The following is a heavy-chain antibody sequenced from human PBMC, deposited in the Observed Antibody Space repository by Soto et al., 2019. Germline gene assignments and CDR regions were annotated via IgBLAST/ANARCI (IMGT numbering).Heavy chain of an antibody. V-gene: IGHV3-9*01. CDR1: GFIFDDFA. CDR2: ISWNSDSI. J-gene: IGHJ4*02. D-gene: IGHD3-3*01. Sequence: EAQLVESGGGFVQPGRSLRLSCAGSGFIFDDFAIHWVRQAPGKGLEWVSGISWNSDSIGYADSVKGRFTISRDNAKNSLYLQMKSLRVEDTALYYCTKVGGLYDFWSGPLHFDLWGQGILVTVSS. CDR3: TKVGGLYDFWSGPLHFDL.